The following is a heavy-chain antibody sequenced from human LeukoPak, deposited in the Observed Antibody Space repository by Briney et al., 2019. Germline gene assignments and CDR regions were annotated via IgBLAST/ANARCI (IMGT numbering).Heavy chain of an antibody. CDR2: IRYDGRNK. CDR3: AKGVGFGNYYFDY. Sequence: GGSLRLSCAASGFTFSSYGRHWVRQAPGKGLEWVAFIRYDGRNKYYADSVKGRFTISRDNSKNTLYLQMNSLRAEDTAVYYCAKGVGFGNYYFDYWGQGTLVTVSS. D-gene: IGHD3-16*01. CDR1: GFTFSSYG. J-gene: IGHJ4*02. V-gene: IGHV3-30*02.